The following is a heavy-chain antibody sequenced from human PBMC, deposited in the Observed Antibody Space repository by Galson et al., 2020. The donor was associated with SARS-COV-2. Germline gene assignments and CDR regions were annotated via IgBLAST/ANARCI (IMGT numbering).Heavy chain of an antibody. V-gene: IGHV4-59*01. CDR1: GGSISSYY. CDR2: IYYSGST. CDR3: ARGGYFDWLSPDY. Sequence: SETLSLTCTVSGGSISSYYWSWIRQPPGKGLEWIGYIYYSGSTNYNPSLKSRVTISVDTSKNQFSLKLSSVTAADTAVYYCARGGYFDWLSPDYWGQGTLVTVSS. J-gene: IGHJ4*02. D-gene: IGHD3-9*01.